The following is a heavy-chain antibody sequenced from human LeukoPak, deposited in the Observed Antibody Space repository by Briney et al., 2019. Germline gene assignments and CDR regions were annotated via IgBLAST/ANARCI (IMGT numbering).Heavy chain of an antibody. Sequence: PGGSLRLSCAASGFTFSSYAMHWVRQAPGKGLEWVAVISYDGSNKYYADSVKGRFTISRDNSKNTLYLRMNSLRAEDTAVYYCARDAIAVAGTGLDYWSQGTLVTVSS. CDR3: ARDAIAVAGTGLDY. CDR1: GFTFSSYA. V-gene: IGHV3-30*04. CDR2: ISYDGSNK. J-gene: IGHJ4*02. D-gene: IGHD6-19*01.